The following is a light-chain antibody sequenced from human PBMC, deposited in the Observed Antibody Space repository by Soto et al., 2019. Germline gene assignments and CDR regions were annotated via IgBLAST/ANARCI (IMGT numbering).Light chain of an antibody. Sequence: QSAVTQPPSASGTPGQRVTLTCSGSSSNIEVNYVYWYHQVPGTAPRLLIYRNDQRPSGVPDRFSGSKSGASASLTISPLRSEDEGVYYCTIWDDSLRGRLFGGGTKVTVL. CDR1: SSNIEVNY. V-gene: IGLV1-47*01. J-gene: IGLJ2*01. CDR3: TIWDDSLRGRL. CDR2: RND.